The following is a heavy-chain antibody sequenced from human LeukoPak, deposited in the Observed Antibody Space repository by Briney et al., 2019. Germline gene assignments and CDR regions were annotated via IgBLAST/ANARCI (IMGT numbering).Heavy chain of an antibody. Sequence: SETLSLTCTVSGGSISSYYWSWIRQPPGKGLEWIGYIYYSGSTNYNPSLKSRVTISVDTPKNQFSVKLSSVTAADTAVYYCARVSPAYYGMDVWGQGTTVTVSS. CDR2: IYYSGST. V-gene: IGHV4-59*01. J-gene: IGHJ6*02. CDR1: GGSISSYY. CDR3: ARVSPAYYGMDV.